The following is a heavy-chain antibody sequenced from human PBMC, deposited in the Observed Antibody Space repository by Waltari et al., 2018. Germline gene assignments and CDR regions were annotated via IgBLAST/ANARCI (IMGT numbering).Heavy chain of an antibody. V-gene: IGHV1-18*01. CDR3: ARPRGSITGTTSGGWFDP. J-gene: IGHJ5*02. CDR1: GYHFTSYG. Sequence: QVQLVQSGAEVKKPGASVKVSCKASGYHFTSYGISWVRQAPGQGLEWMGWISAYNGNTNYAQKLQGRVTMTTDTSTSTAYMELRSLRSDDTAVYYCARPRGSITGTTSGGWFDPWGQGTLVTVSS. D-gene: IGHD1-7*01. CDR2: ISAYNGNT.